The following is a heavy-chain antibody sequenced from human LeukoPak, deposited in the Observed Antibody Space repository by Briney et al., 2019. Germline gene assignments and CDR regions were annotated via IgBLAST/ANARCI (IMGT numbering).Heavy chain of an antibody. CDR1: GGTFSTFA. D-gene: IGHD5-12*01. Sequence: GASVKVSCKASGGTFSTFAVTWVRQAPGQGLEWMGAIIPMFGTTHYAQNFQGRVTITADQSTDTVYMELISLRSEDTAVYYCAKEAGLRFGTAIPGTNWFDPWGQGTLVTVSS. CDR3: AKEAGLRFGTAIPGTNWFDP. CDR2: IIPMFGTT. V-gene: IGHV1-69*13. J-gene: IGHJ5*02.